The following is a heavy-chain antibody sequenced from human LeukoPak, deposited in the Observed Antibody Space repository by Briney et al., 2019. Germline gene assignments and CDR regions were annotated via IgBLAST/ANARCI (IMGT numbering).Heavy chain of an antibody. CDR1: GFTLSSYW. D-gene: IGHD1-26*01. Sequence: GGSLRLSCVASGFTLSSYWMSWVRQAPGKGLEWVANIKEDGSEKYYVDSVKGRFTISRDNAKNSLYLQMNSLRAEDTAVYYCSRARYSGTFYMAYYGMDVWGQGTTVTVSS. V-gene: IGHV3-7*01. CDR3: SRARYSGTFYMAYYGMDV. J-gene: IGHJ6*02. CDR2: IKEDGSEK.